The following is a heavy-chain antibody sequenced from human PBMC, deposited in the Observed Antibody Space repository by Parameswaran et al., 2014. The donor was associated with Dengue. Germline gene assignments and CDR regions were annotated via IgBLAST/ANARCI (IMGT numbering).Heavy chain of an antibody. Sequence: SNARGCARCPGKGLEWVSAISGSGGSTYYADSVKGRFTISRDNSKNTLYLQMNSLRAEDTAVYYCAKDGPMAAAHYYYGMDVWGQGTTVTVSS. V-gene: IGHV3-23*01. D-gene: IGHD6-13*01. CDR2: ISGSGGST. J-gene: IGHJ6*02. CDR1: SNA. CDR3: AKDGPMAAAHYYYGMDV.